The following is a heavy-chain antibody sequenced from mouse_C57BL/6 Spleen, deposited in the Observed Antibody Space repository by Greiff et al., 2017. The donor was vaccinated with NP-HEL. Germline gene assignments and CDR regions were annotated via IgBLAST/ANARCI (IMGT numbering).Heavy chain of an antibody. Sequence: QVQLQQPGAELVKPGASVKMSCKASGYTFTSYWLTWVKQRPGQGLEWIGDIYPGSGSTNYNEKFKSKATLTVDTSSSTAYMQLSSLTSEDSAVYYCARRGYGSSYGYFDVWGTGTTVTVSS. V-gene: IGHV1-55*01. D-gene: IGHD1-1*01. CDR1: GYTFTSYW. CDR3: ARRGYGSSYGYFDV. CDR2: IYPGSGST. J-gene: IGHJ1*03.